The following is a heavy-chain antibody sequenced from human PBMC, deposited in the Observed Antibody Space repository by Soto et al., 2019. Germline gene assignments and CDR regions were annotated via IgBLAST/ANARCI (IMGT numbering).Heavy chain of an antibody. V-gene: IGHV4-30-4*01. CDR1: GGSISSGDYY. CDR3: ATLVRTEPYYYYGMDV. Sequence: QVQLQESGPGLVKPSQTLSLTCTVPGGSISSGDYYWSWIRQPPGKGLEWIGYIYYSGSTYYNPSLKSRVTISVDTSKNQFSLKLSSVTAADTAVYYCATLVRTEPYYYYGMDVWGQGTTVTVSS. J-gene: IGHJ6*02. CDR2: IYYSGST. D-gene: IGHD1-26*01.